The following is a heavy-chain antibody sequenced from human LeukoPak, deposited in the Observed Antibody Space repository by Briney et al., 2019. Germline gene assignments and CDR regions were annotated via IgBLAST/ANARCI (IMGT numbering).Heavy chain of an antibody. V-gene: IGHV4-4*07. D-gene: IGHD3-3*01. CDR3: ARWSGLYWYFYL. Sequence: PSETLSLTCTVSGGSISSYYWSWIRQPAGKGLEWIGHIHTSESTNYNPSLKSRLTMSVGTSKNQFSLKVGSVTAADTAVYYCARWSGLYWYFYLWGRGTLVTVSS. CDR2: IHTSEST. J-gene: IGHJ2*01. CDR1: GGSISSYY.